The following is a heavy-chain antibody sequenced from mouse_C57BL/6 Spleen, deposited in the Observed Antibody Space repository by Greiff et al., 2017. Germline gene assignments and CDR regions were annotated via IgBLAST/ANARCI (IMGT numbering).Heavy chain of an antibody. CDR1: GYTFTSYD. J-gene: IGHJ4*01. CDR2: IYPRDGST. CDR3: ARGLLPGRGYAMDY. D-gene: IGHD2-3*01. Sequence: QVQLKESGPELVKPGASVKLSCKASGYTFTSYDINWVKQRPGQGLEWIGWIYPRDGSTTYNEKFKGKATLTVDTSSSTAYMELHSLTSEDSAVYFCARGLLPGRGYAMDYWGQGTSVTVSS. V-gene: IGHV1-85*01.